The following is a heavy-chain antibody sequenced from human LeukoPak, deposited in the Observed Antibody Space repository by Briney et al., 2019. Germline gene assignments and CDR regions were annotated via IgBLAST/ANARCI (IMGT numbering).Heavy chain of an antibody. Sequence: GGSLRLSCVASGFTFRSYAMHGVRQAPGKGLEWVIAISSDGTNKYYADSVKGRFTVSRDNSKNTLYLQMNSLRDKDTAVYYCGRDLTTAEHLGYYYGMIVWGQGTTVTVSS. V-gene: IGHV3-30-3*01. CDR2: ISSDGTNK. CDR3: GRDLTTAEHLGYYYGMIV. D-gene: IGHD2-15*01. CDR1: GFTFRSYA. J-gene: IGHJ6*02.